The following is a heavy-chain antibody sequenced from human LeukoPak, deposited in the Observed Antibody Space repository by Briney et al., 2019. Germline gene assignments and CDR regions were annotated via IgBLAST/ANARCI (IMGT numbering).Heavy chain of an antibody. CDR3: ASSGPKKTEYYFDY. J-gene: IGHJ4*02. Sequence: ASVKVSCKASGYTFSGYFMHWVRQAPGQGLEWMGWMNPNSGNTGYAQKFQGRVTMTRNTSISTAYMELSSLRSEDTAVYYCASSGPKKTEYYFDYWGQGTLVTVSS. D-gene: IGHD5-12*01. CDR2: MNPNSGNT. CDR1: GYTFSGYF. V-gene: IGHV1-8*02.